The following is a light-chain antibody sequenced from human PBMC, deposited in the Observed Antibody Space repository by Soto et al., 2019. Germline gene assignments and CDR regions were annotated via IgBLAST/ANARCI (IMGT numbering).Light chain of an antibody. CDR1: QDIGKF. J-gene: IGKJ2*01. CDR3: QQCDSLPYT. CDR2: EAS. Sequence: DLKMTQSPSSLSASVGDRVTITCQASQDIGKFLNWYQQKPGKAPKLLIYEASSLETGVPSRFSGSGSETDFAFTISGLQPEDIATYYCQQCDSLPYTFGQGTKVEI. V-gene: IGKV1-33*01.